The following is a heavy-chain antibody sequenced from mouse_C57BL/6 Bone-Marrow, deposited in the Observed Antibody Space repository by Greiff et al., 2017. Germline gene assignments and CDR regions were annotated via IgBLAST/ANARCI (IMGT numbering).Heavy chain of an antibody. V-gene: IGHV1-52*01. CDR3: ARERIYYDYAMDY. CDR1: GYTFTSYW. CDR2: IDPSDSET. D-gene: IGHD2-1*01. J-gene: IGHJ4*01. Sequence: QVQLQQPGAELVRPGSSVKLSCKASGYTFTSYWMHWVKQRPIQGLEWIGNIDPSDSETHYNQKFKDKATFTVDNASSTAYMQLSSLTSEDSAVYYCARERIYYDYAMDYWGQGTSVTVSS.